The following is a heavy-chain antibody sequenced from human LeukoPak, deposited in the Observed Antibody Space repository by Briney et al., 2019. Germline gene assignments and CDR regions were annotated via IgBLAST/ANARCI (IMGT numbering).Heavy chain of an antibody. V-gene: IGHV1-46*01. CDR2: INPSGGSA. CDR3: ARIAVAGTSDY. CDR1: GYTFTSYY. D-gene: IGHD6-19*01. Sequence: ASVKVSCKASGYTFTSYYMHWVRQAPGQGLEWMGIINPSGGSASYAQKFQGRVTMTRDTSTSTVYMELSSLRSEDTAVYYCARIAVAGTSDYWGQGTLVTVSS. J-gene: IGHJ4*02.